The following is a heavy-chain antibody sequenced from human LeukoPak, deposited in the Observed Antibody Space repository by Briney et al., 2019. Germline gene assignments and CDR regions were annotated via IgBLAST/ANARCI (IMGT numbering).Heavy chain of an antibody. CDR2: IYTSGST. J-gene: IGHJ4*02. CDR3: ARDPGHYYGSGSHFDY. D-gene: IGHD3-10*01. V-gene: IGHV4-4*07. Sequence: SSETLSLTCTVSGGSISSYYWSWIRQPAGKGLEWIGRIYTSGSTNYNPSLKSRVTISVDTSKRQFSLKLSSVTAADAAVYYCARDPGHYYGSGSHFDYWGQGTLVTVSS. CDR1: GGSISSYY.